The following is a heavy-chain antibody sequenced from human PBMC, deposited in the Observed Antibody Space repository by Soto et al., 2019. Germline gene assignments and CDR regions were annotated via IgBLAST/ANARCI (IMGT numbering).Heavy chain of an antibody. CDR1: GYTFTSYY. D-gene: IGHD3-22*01. J-gene: IGHJ4*02. V-gene: IGHV1-46*01. CDR2: INPSGGST. Sequence: GASVKVSCKASGYTFTSYYMHWVRQAPGQGLEWMGIINPSGGSTSYAQKFQGRVTMTRDTPTSTVYMELSSLRSEDTAVYYCARDRYYYDSSGYYGQDYWGQGTLVTVSS. CDR3: ARDRYYYDSSGYYGQDY.